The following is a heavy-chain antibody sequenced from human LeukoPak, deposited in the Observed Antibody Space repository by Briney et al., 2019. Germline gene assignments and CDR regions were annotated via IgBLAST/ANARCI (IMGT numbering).Heavy chain of an antibody. CDR1: GFTFSSYS. CDR3: AREGELELAYFGY. J-gene: IGHJ4*02. V-gene: IGHV3-21*01. CDR2: ISSSSSYI. Sequence: GGSLRLSCAASGFTFSSYSMNWVRQAPGKGLEWVSSISSSSSYIYYADSVKGRFTISRDNAKNSLYLQMNSLRAEDTAVYYCAREGELELAYFGYWGQGTLVTVSS. D-gene: IGHD1-7*01.